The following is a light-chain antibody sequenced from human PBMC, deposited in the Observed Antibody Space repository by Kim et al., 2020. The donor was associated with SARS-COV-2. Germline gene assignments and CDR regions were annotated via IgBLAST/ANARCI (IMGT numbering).Light chain of an antibody. CDR3: LLFYSGSRV. Sequence: QAVVTQEPSLTVSPGGTVTLTCGSSTGAVASDHYPYWFQQKPGQAPRTLIYDTNNKHSWTPARFSGSLLGGKAALILSGAQSEDEAEYYCLLFYSGSRVFGGGTKLTVL. J-gene: IGLJ3*02. V-gene: IGLV7-46*01. CDR2: DTN. CDR1: TGAVASDHY.